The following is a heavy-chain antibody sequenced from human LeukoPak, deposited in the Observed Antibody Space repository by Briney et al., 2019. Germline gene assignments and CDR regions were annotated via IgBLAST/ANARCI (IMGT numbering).Heavy chain of an antibody. V-gene: IGHV3-48*02. J-gene: IGHJ4*02. CDR2: ISSSSSTI. CDR1: EFTFSSYS. Sequence: AGGSLRRSCAASEFTFSSYSMNWVRQAPGKGLEWVSYISSSSSTIYYADSVKGRFTISRDNAQNSVYLQMNSLRDEDTAVYYCARVGELDYWGQGTLVTVSS. D-gene: IGHD1-26*01. CDR3: ARVGELDY.